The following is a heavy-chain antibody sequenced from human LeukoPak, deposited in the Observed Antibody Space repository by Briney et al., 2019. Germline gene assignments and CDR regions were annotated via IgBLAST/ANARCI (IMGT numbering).Heavy chain of an antibody. CDR2: VNPSSGVT. CDR1: GYTFTTYD. D-gene: IGHD3-9*01. CDR3: AKNYDFLTGYAS. V-gene: IGHV1-8*01. J-gene: IGHJ4*02. Sequence: ASVKVSCKAFGYTFTTYDINWVRQATGLGLEWMGWVNPSSGVTRYAQKFQGRVTMTRNTSISTAYMELSSLRSEDTAVYYCAKNYDFLTGYASWGQGTLVTVSS.